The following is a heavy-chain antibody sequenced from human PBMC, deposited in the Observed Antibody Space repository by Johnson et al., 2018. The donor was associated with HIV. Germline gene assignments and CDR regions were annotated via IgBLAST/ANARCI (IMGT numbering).Heavy chain of an antibody. Sequence: VQLVESGGGVVQPGRSLRVSCAVSGFTFSNYAMYWVRQVPGKGLEWVAVISYDGSNKYYADSVKGRFTISRDNSKNTLFLQMNSLIVGDTAVYFCTRDLRTRAFDIWGQGTMVTVSS. CDR2: ISYDGSNK. CDR3: TRDLRTRAFDI. J-gene: IGHJ3*02. CDR1: GFTFSNYA. V-gene: IGHV3-30*04. D-gene: IGHD1-1*01.